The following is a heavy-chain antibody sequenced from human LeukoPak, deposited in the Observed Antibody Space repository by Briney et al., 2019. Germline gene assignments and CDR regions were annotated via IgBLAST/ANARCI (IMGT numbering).Heavy chain of an antibody. Sequence: GGSLRLSCAASGFTFSSYGMSWVRQAPGKGLEWVSAISGSGGRTYYADSVKGRFTISRDNSKNTLYLQMNSLRAEDTAVYYCAKDRWTEVDAFDIWGQGTMVTVSS. CDR3: AKDRWTEVDAFDI. CDR2: ISGSGGRT. V-gene: IGHV3-23*01. CDR1: GFTFSSYG. D-gene: IGHD1-1*01. J-gene: IGHJ3*02.